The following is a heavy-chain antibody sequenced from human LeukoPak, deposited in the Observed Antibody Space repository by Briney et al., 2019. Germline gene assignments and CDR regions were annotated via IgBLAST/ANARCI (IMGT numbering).Heavy chain of an antibody. Sequence: GGSLRLSCAASGFTFSSYAMSWVRQAPGKGLEWVSAISGSGGSTYYADSVKGRFTFSRDNSKNTLYLQMNSLRAEDTAVYYCAKVGGRGFEWLLYFDYWGQGTLVTVSS. CDR3: AKVGGRGFEWLLYFDY. V-gene: IGHV3-23*01. CDR1: GFTFSSYA. CDR2: ISGSGGST. D-gene: IGHD3-9*01. J-gene: IGHJ4*02.